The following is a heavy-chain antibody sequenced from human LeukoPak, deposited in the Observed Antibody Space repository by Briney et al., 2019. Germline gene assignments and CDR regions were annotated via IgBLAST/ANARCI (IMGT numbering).Heavy chain of an antibody. D-gene: IGHD3-10*01. CDR1: GFTFSSYA. J-gene: IGHJ6*02. CDR3: ARDPLGELSSYYYYGMDV. Sequence: PGGSLRLSCAASGFTFSSYAMSWVRQAPGKGLEWVSGITYIDGSTYYADSVKGRFTISRDNSKNTLYLQMNSLRAEDTAVYYCARDPLGELSSYYYYGMDVWGQGTTVTVSS. CDR2: ITYIDGST. V-gene: IGHV3-23*01.